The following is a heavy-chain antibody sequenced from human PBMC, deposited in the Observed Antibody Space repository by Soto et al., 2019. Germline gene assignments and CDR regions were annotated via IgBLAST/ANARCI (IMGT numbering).Heavy chain of an antibody. V-gene: IGHV3-21*01. CDR2: ISSSSSYI. CDR1: GFTFSSYS. CDR3: ASYYCSSTSCTPRP. J-gene: IGHJ5*02. Sequence: PGGSLRLSCAASGFTFSSYSMNWVRQAPGKGLEWVSSISSSSSYIYYADSVKGRFTISRDNAKNSLYLQMNSLRAEDTAVYYCASYYCSSTSCTPRPWGQGTLVTVSS. D-gene: IGHD2-2*01.